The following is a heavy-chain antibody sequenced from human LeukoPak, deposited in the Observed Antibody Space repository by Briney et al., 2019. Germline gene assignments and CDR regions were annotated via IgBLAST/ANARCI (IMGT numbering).Heavy chain of an antibody. D-gene: IGHD3-10*01. CDR1: GDSITNYY. CDR3: ASLEMADYYGSGSYEY. V-gene: IGHV4-59*01. CDR2: IYYSGST. Sequence: SETLSLTCSVSGDSITNYYWSWIRQPPGKVLEWIGYIYYSGSTNYNPSLKSRVTISVDTSKNQFSLKLNSVTAADTAVYYCASLEMADYYGSGSYEYWGQGTLVTVSS. J-gene: IGHJ4*02.